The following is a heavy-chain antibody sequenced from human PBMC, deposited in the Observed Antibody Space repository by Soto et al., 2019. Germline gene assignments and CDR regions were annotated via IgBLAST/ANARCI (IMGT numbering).Heavy chain of an antibody. CDR2: IKHTGGT. CDR1: GCSVNGYY. Sequence: AETLSLTCAVYGCSVNGYYWHWIRQPPGKGLEWVGEIKHTGGTHYNASVKGRVTMSVDTSKNKFSLRMSCVTAADTAIYYCATRISAFGLRIYPFDPWGQGTLVTVSS. CDR3: ATRISAFGLRIYPFDP. D-gene: IGHD2-21*01. J-gene: IGHJ5*02. V-gene: IGHV4-34*01.